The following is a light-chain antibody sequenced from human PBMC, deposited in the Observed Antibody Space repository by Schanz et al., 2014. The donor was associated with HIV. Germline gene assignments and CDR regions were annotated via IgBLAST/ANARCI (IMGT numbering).Light chain of an antibody. CDR2: AAS. CDR3: QQYIKWPLYT. CDR1: QSVDSW. Sequence: DIQMTQSPSTLSASVGDRVTITCRASQSVDSWLAWYQQKPGKAPKLLIYAASSLQSGVSSRFSGSGSGTDFTLTISSLQSDDFAIYYCQQYIKWPLYTFGQGTKLDVK. V-gene: IGKV1-5*01. J-gene: IGKJ2*01.